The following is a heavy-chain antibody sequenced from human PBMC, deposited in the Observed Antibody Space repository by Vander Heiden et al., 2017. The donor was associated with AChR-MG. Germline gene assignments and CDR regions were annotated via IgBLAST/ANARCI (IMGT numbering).Heavy chain of an antibody. CDR3: AGGAPWFGELLRHLYNWFDP. CDR2: MNPNSGNT. D-gene: IGHD3-10*01. J-gene: IGHJ5*02. Sequence: QVQLVQSGAEVKKPGASVKVSCKASGYTFTSYEINWVRQATGQGLEWMGWMNPNSGNTGYAQKFQGRGTMTRNTSISTAYMELSSLRSEDTAVYYCAGGAPWFGELLRHLYNWFDPWGQGTLVTVSS. V-gene: IGHV1-8*01. CDR1: GYTFTSYE.